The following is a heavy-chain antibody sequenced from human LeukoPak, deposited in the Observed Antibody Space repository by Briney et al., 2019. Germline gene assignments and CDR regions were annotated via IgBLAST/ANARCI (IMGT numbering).Heavy chain of an antibody. J-gene: IGHJ4*02. CDR2: IYPGDSDT. Sequence: GESLKISCKGSGHSFTDYWIVWVRQMPGKGLEWMGIIYPGDSDTRYSPSFQGQVTISADKSSSTAYLQWSSLKLSDTAMYYRARRDSLTTPDYWGQGTLVTVSS. CDR3: ARRDSLTTPDY. CDR1: GHSFTDYW. V-gene: IGHV5-51*01. D-gene: IGHD1-14*01.